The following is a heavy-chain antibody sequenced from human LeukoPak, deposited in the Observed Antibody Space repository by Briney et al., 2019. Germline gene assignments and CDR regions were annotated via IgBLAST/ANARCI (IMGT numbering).Heavy chain of an antibody. J-gene: IGHJ3*02. Sequence: GESLKISCKGSGYTFSNYWIGWVRQMPGKGLEWMGIIYPGDSDTRYSPSFQGQVTISADKSISTAYLQWSSLKASDTAMYYCARRPAGYSYREVHDAFDIWGQGTMVTVSS. CDR1: GYTFSNYW. CDR3: ARRPAGYSYREVHDAFDI. D-gene: IGHD5-18*01. V-gene: IGHV5-51*01. CDR2: IYPGDSDT.